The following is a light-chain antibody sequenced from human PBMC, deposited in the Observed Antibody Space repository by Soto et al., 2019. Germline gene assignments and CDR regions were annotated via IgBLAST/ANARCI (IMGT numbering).Light chain of an antibody. CDR1: QTISSW. Sequence: DIQMTQSPSTLSGSVGARVTITCRASQTISSWLAWYQQKPGKAPKLLIYKASTLKSGVPSRCSGRGAWTECTLTISSLQPDDFATYDCQHYNSYSEAVGQGTKVEIK. CDR2: KAS. J-gene: IGKJ1*01. V-gene: IGKV1-5*03. CDR3: QHYNSYSEA.